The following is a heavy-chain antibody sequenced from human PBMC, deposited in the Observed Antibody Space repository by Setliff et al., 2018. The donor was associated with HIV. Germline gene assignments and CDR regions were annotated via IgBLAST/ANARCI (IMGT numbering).Heavy chain of an antibody. D-gene: IGHD2-21*01. J-gene: IGHJ6*03. V-gene: IGHV3-30*04. Sequence: GGSLRLSCAASGFTFSSYAIHWVRQAPGKGLEWVAVISYDGINKYYGDSVKGRFSISRDNSKNTLYPQMNSLRAEDTAVYYCARFPRRGDNLYHYYYMDVWGKGTMVTVSS. CDR2: ISYDGINK. CDR1: GFTFSSYA. CDR3: ARFPRRGDNLYHYYYMDV.